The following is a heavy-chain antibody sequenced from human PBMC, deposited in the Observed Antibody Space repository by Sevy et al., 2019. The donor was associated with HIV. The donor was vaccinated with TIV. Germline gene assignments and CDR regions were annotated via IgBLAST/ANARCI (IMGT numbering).Heavy chain of an antibody. CDR2: FDPEDGDPEDGKT. Sequence: ASVKVSCKVSGYTLAKFSIHWVRQPPGKGLEWMTSFDPEDGDPEDGKTIYAQKFLGRVTMTEDTSTDPAYMELSSLRSDDTAVYYGATTKDYYDSSGYPFDYWGQGTLVTVSS. J-gene: IGHJ4*02. CDR3: ATTKDYYDSSGYPFDY. V-gene: IGHV1-24*01. D-gene: IGHD3-22*01. CDR1: GYTLAKFS.